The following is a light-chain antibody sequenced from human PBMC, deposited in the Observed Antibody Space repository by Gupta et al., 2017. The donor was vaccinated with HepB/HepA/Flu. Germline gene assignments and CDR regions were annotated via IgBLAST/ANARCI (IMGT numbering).Light chain of an antibody. J-gene: IGKJ4*01. V-gene: IGKV4-1*01. CDR3: QQYYSTPPT. Sequence: ATINCKSSQSVLYSSNNKNYLAWYQQKPGQPPKLLIYWASIRESGVPDRFSGSGSGTDFTLTISSLQAEDVAVYYCQQYYSTPPTFGGGTKVEIK. CDR1: QSVLYSSNNKNY. CDR2: WAS.